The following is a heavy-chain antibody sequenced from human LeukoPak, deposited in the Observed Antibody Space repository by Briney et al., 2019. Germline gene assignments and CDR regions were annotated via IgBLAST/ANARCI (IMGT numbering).Heavy chain of an antibody. CDR1: GFTFSSYA. CDR2: ISGSGRST. J-gene: IGHJ4*02. CDR3: AKDQWDIVVVPAATLDY. V-gene: IGHV3-23*01. D-gene: IGHD2-2*01. Sequence: GRSLRLSCAASGFTFSSYAMHWVRQAPGKGLEWVSSISGSGRSTYYADSVKGRFAISRDNSKNTLYLQMNSLRADDTAVYYCAKDQWDIVVVPAATLDYWGQGSLVTVSS.